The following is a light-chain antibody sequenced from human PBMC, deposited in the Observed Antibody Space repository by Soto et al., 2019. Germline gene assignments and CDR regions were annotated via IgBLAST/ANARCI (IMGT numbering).Light chain of an antibody. CDR3: QQYNQWPLT. CDR1: QSLSNN. V-gene: IGKV3-15*01. J-gene: IGKJ4*01. CDR2: HAS. Sequence: EIVMTQSPATLSVSPGERAILSCRASQSLSNNLAWYQQKPGQAPSLLIYHASTRATGIPARFSGSGSWKELTLTISSLQSEDFAVNYCQQYNQWPLTCGGGTKVEIK.